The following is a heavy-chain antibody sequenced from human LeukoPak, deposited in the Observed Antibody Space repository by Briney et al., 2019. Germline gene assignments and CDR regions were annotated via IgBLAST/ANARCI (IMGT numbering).Heavy chain of an antibody. V-gene: IGHV3-73*01. J-gene: IGHJ4*02. CDR3: TRLISDY. CDR1: GFTFSGSA. D-gene: IGHD3-3*02. Sequence: PGGSLRLSCAASGFTFSGSAMHWVRQASGKGLEWVGRIRSKANSYATAYAASVKGRFTISRDDSKNTAYLQMNGLKTEDTAAYYCTRLISDYWGQGTLVTVSS. CDR2: IRSKANSYAT.